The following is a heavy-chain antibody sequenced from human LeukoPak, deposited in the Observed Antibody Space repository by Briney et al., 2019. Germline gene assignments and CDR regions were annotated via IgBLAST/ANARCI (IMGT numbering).Heavy chain of an antibody. J-gene: IGHJ4*02. CDR1: GFTFNGYE. D-gene: IGHD6-19*01. CDR3: ARGYSSGLYLDR. CDR2: VTSSGSAI. V-gene: IGHV3-48*03. Sequence: PGGSLRLSRTVSGFTFNGYEMNWVRQPPGKGLEWGSYVTSSGSAIHYADSVGGRFTISRENTENSLYLQMNSLRAEDTAIYYCARGYSSGLYLDRWGQGTLVTVSS.